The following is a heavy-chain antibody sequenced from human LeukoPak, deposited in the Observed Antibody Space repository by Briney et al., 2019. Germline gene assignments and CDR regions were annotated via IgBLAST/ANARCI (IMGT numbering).Heavy chain of an antibody. CDR3: ARDGGTSTPFDY. V-gene: IGHV3-74*01. Sequence: GGSLRLSCAASGFTFSSYWLHWVRQAPGKGLVWVSRITTDESSTNYAASVNGRFTISRDNAKSTVYLQMNSLTPEDAAVYYCARDGGTSTPFDYWGQGTLVTVSS. CDR1: GFTFSSYW. CDR2: ITTDESST. J-gene: IGHJ4*02. D-gene: IGHD2-15*01.